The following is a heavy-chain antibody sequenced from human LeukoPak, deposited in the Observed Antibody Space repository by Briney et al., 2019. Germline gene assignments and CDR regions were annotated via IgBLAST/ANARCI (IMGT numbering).Heavy chain of an antibody. D-gene: IGHD2-21*01. CDR1: GGSISSGGYS. Sequence: SQTLSLTCAVSGGSISSGGYSWSWIRQPPGKGLEWIGYIYHSGSTNYNPSLKSRVTISVDTSKNQFSLNLTSLTAADTAVYYCAKGGKGFPLGLRFDSWGQGTLVSVSS. CDR2: IYHSGST. J-gene: IGHJ4*02. V-gene: IGHV4-30-2*02. CDR3: AKGGKGFPLGLRFDS.